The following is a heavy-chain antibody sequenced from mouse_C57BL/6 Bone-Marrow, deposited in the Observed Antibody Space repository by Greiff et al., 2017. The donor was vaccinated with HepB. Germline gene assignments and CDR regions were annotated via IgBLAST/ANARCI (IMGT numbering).Heavy chain of an antibody. J-gene: IGHJ3*01. CDR3: ARGYDAY. Sequence: QVQLKQPGAELVMPGASVKLSCKASGYTFTSYWMHWVKQRPGQGLEWIGEIDPSDSYTNYSQKFKGKSTLTVDKSSSTAYMQLSSLTSEDSAVYYCARGYDAYWGQGTLVTVSA. CDR2: IDPSDSYT. V-gene: IGHV1-69*01. CDR1: GYTFTSYW. D-gene: IGHD3-1*01.